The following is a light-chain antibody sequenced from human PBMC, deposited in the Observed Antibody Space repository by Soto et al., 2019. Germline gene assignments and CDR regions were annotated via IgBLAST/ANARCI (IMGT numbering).Light chain of an antibody. CDR3: QQSYSIPWT. CDR2: AAS. J-gene: IGKJ1*01. CDR1: QSISSY. Sequence: DIQMTQSPSSLSASVGDRVTITCRASQSISSYLNWYQQKPGEAPRLLIYAASSLQSGVPSRFSGSGSGTDFTLTISSLQPEDFATYYCQQSYSIPWTFGQGTKVEI. V-gene: IGKV1-39*01.